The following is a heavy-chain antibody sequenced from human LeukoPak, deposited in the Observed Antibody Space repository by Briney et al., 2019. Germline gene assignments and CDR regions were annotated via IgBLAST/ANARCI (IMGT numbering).Heavy chain of an antibody. D-gene: IGHD3-10*01. J-gene: IGHJ6*03. CDR1: GFTFSSYG. CDR2: ISGSGGST. CDR3: AKDPPLLWFGELFYYMDV. V-gene: IGHV3-23*01. Sequence: PGGSLRLSCAASGFTFSSYGMSWVRQAPGKGLEWVSAISGSGGSTYYADSVKGRFTISRDNSKNTLYLQMNSLRAEDTAVYYCAKDPPLLWFGELFYYMDVWGKGTTVTISS.